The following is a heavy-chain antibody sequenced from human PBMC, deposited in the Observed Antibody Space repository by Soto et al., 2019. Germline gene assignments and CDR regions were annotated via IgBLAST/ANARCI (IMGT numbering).Heavy chain of an antibody. CDR1: EFTFDSYA. CDR3: VKDLNYDFWSGYNYYALEI. D-gene: IGHD3-3*01. V-gene: IGHV3-23*01. CDR2: ISGNGGTT. Sequence: PGGSLRLSCAASEFTFDSYAMTWVRQAPGKGLEWVSTISGNGGTTYYADSVKGRFTISRDNSKKTLFLQLTSLRVDDTAVYYCVKDLNYDFWSGYNYYALEIWGQGTTVTVSS. J-gene: IGHJ6*02.